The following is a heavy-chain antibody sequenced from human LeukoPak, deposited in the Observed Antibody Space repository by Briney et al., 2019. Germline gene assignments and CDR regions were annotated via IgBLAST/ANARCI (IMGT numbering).Heavy chain of an antibody. CDR3: AREEGDVFDI. V-gene: IGHV1-2*02. CDR2: INPKSGGT. CDR1: GYTFTGYY. J-gene: IGHJ3*02. Sequence: ASVKVSCKASGYTFTGYYMHWLRQAPGQGLEWMGWINPKSGGTNYAQKFQGRVTMTRDTSISTAYMELTRLKSDDTAVYYCAREEGDVFDIWGQGTMVTVSS.